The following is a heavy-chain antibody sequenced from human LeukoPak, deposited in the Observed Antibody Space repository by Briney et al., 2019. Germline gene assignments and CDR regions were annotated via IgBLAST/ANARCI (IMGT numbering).Heavy chain of an antibody. CDR1: GGSINSYY. CDR2: IHYTGST. Sequence: SETLSLTCTVSGGSINSYYWSWIRQPPGKGLECIGYIHYTGSTNYNPSLKSRVTISVDTSKSQFSLKLSSVTAADTDVYYCARWGYYYDSSGYYRTGDYWGQGTLVTVSS. CDR3: ARWGYYYDSSGYYRTGDY. D-gene: IGHD3-22*01. J-gene: IGHJ4*02. V-gene: IGHV4-59*12.